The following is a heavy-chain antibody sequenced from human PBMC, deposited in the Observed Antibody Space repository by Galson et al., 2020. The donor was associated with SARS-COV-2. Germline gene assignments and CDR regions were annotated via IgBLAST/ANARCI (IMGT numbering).Heavy chain of an antibody. D-gene: IGHD2-2*01. CDR1: GFTFSSYA. Sequence: GGSLRLSCAASGFTFSSYAMHWVRQASGKGLEWVAVISYDGSNKYYADSVKGRFTISRDNSKNTLYLQMNSLRAEDTAVYYCARDIVVVPAAMEDYYGMDVWGQGTTVTVSS. V-gene: IGHV3-30*04. CDR2: ISYDGSNK. J-gene: IGHJ6*02. CDR3: ARDIVVVPAAMEDYYGMDV.